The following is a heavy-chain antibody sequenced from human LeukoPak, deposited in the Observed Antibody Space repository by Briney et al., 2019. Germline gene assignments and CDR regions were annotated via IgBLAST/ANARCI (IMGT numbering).Heavy chain of an antibody. J-gene: IGHJ4*02. Sequence: PGGSLRLSCAASGFTFSSYWMSWVRQAPGKGLEWVANIKQDGSDKYYVDSVKGRFTISRDNAKNSLYLQMNSLRAEETAVYYCAWDPYESSWGLCYFDYWGQGNLVTVSS. CDR2: IKQDGSDK. D-gene: IGHD3-22*01. CDR3: AWDPYESSWGLCYFDY. V-gene: IGHV3-7*04. CDR1: GFTFSSYW.